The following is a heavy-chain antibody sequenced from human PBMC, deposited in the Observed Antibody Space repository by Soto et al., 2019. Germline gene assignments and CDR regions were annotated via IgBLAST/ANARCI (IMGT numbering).Heavy chain of an antibody. D-gene: IGHD3-10*01. Sequence: SGPTLVNPTQTLTLTCTFSGFSLNTRGVSVSWVRQSPGKALEWLALLDWEDDSYFSTSLKTGLSVSGDPSKNQVVLTLTNVDPVDTGTYFCARVVGSGSFLNFYCANWGPGTLVTDSS. V-gene: IGHV2-70*20. J-gene: IGHJ4*02. CDR2: LDWEDDS. CDR3: ARVVGSGSFLNFYCAN. CDR1: GFSLNTRGVS.